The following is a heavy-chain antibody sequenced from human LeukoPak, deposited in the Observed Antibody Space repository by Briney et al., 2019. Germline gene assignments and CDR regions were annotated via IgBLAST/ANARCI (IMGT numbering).Heavy chain of an antibody. Sequence: GGSLRLSCAASGFTFSSYSMNWVRQAPGKGLEWVSSISSSSSYIYYADSVKGRFTISRDNAKNSLYLQMNSLRAEDTAVYCCAKDLGLGISSYFDYWGQGTLVTVSS. CDR1: GFTFSSYS. D-gene: IGHD7-27*01. V-gene: IGHV3-21*04. CDR2: ISSSSSYI. J-gene: IGHJ4*02. CDR3: AKDLGLGISSYFDY.